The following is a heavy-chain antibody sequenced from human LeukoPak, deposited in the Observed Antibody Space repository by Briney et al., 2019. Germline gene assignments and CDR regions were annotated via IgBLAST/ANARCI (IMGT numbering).Heavy chain of an antibody. CDR1: GFTVSSNY. J-gene: IGHJ4*02. D-gene: IGHD4-23*01. CDR2: IYSGGST. V-gene: IGHV3-53*01. Sequence: GGSLKLSCAASGFTVSSNYMSWVRQAPGKGLEWVSVIYSGGSTYYADSVKGRFTISRDNSKNTLYLQMNSLRAEDTAVYYCARDGVRAGGNRGVVFDYWGQGTLVTVSS. CDR3: ARDGVRAGGNRGVVFDY.